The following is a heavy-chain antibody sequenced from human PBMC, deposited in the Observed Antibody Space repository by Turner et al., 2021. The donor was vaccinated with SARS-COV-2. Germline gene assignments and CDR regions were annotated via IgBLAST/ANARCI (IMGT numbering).Heavy chain of an antibody. CDR3: AREVVGAIHGMDV. J-gene: IGHJ6*02. V-gene: IGHV3-48*03. Sequence: EVQLVESGGGLVPPGGSLRHSCAASGFTFSSYERNWVRQAPGKGLDWVSYISRSGSTIYYADSVKGRFTISRDNAKNSLYLQMNSLRAEDTAVYYCAREVVGAIHGMDVWGQGTTVTVSS. D-gene: IGHD1-26*01. CDR1: GFTFSSYE. CDR2: ISRSGSTI.